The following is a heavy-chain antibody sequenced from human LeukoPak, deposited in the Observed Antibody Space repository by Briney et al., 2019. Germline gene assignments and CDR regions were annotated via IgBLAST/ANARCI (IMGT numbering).Heavy chain of an antibody. CDR2: IYSGGTT. Sequence: PGGSLRLSCAASGFTVSSNYMSWVRQAPGKGLEWVSVIYSGGTTYYADSVKGRFTISRDNSKNTLYLQMNSLRAEDTAVYYCARTTTFAPHFDYWGQGTLVIVSS. CDR3: ARTTTFAPHFDY. D-gene: IGHD1-1*01. CDR1: GFTVSSNY. V-gene: IGHV3-66*01. J-gene: IGHJ4*02.